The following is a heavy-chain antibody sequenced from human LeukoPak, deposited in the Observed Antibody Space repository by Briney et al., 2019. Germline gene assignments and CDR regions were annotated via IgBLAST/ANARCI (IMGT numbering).Heavy chain of an antibody. D-gene: IGHD2-21*01. Sequence: GGSLRLSCAASGFTFSSYGTHWVRQAPGKGLEWVAFIRYDGSNKYYADSVKGRFTISRDNSKNTLYLQMNSLRAEDTAVYYCAPRVVVISAPFDYWGQGTLVTVSS. J-gene: IGHJ4*02. CDR3: APRVVVISAPFDY. CDR1: GFTFSSYG. V-gene: IGHV3-30*02. CDR2: IRYDGSNK.